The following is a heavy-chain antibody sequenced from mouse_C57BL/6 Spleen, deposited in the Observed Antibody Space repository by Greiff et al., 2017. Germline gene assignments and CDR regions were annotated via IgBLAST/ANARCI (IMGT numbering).Heavy chain of an antibody. J-gene: IGHJ1*03. V-gene: IGHV1-72*01. Sequence: QVQLQQPGAELVKPGASVKLSCKASGYTFTSYWMHWVKQRPGRGLEWIGRIGPNSGGTKYNEKFKSKATLTVDKTSSTAYMQLSSLTSEDSAVDYCARGNDYVSSYDWYMDVWGTGTTVTVSS. CDR2: IGPNSGGT. CDR3: ARGNDYVSSYDWYMDV. D-gene: IGHD1-1*01. CDR1: GYTFTSYW.